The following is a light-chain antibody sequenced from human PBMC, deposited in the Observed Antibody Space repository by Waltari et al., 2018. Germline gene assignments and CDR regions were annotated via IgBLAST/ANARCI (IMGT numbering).Light chain of an antibody. CDR2: ENN. J-gene: IGLJ2*01. V-gene: IGLV1-51*02. CDR1: SSNIGHNY. Sequence: QSVLTQPPSVSAAPGQQVTISCSGSSSNIGHNYVSWFQQLPGTAPKLLIYENNKRPSGTPDRFSGSKSGTSGTLDITGLQTGDEADYYCITKDTSLNAIVFGGGTKLTVL. CDR3: ITKDTSLNAIV.